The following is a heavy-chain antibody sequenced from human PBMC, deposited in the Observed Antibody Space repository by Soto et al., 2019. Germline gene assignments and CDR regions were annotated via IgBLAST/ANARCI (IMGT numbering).Heavy chain of an antibody. CDR2: ISAYNGNT. CDR3: ARAPHYYDSSGYYWEFDY. J-gene: IGHJ4*02. CDR1: GYTFTSCG. Sequence: ASLKFSCKDSGYTFTSCGIIWVRQATGQGLEWMGWISAYNGNTNYAQKLQGRVTMTTDTSTSTAYMELRSLRSDDTAVYYCARAPHYYDSSGYYWEFDYWGQGTLVTVSS. D-gene: IGHD3-22*01. V-gene: IGHV1-18*04.